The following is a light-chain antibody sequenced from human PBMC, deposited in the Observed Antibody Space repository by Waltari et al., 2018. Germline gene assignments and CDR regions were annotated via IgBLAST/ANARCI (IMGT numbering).Light chain of an antibody. CDR3: TSDTSSSTGV. Sequence: QSALTQPASVSGFPGQSITIPCTGASSDVGAYNHVSWYQQHPGKAPKLMVYGVASRPSVVSNRFPGSKAGNTASLTISGLHAEDEADYCCTSDTSSSTGVFGGGTKLTVL. CDR1: SSDVGAYNH. V-gene: IGLV2-14*03. J-gene: IGLJ3*02. CDR2: GVA.